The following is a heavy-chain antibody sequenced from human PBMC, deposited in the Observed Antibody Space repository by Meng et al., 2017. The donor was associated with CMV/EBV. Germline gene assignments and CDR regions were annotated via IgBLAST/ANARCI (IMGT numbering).Heavy chain of an antibody. D-gene: IGHD6-13*01. CDR1: GYTFTSYG. Sequence: ASVKVSCKASGYTFTSYGISWVRQAPGQGLEWMGWISVYNGNTNYAQKFQGRVTMTTDTSTRTAYMELRSLRSDDTAAYYCARVGPRSSSSRGYFDYWGQGTLVIVSS. CDR2: ISVYNGNT. J-gene: IGHJ4*02. CDR3: ARVGPRSSSSRGYFDY. V-gene: IGHV1-18*01.